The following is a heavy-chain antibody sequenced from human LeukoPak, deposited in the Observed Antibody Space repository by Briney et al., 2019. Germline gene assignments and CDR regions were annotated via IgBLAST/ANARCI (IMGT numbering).Heavy chain of an antibody. J-gene: IGHJ4*02. D-gene: IGHD2/OR15-2a*01. Sequence: SGTLSLTCIVSGGSIDSSGYFWGWIRQPPGQGLEWVGTVSSTGYTYYNPSLKSRLTISADTSKNQFSLKVISVTAADTAVYYCARHEGRIVAPHYFDYWGQGTLVTVSS. V-gene: IGHV4-39*01. CDR3: ARHEGRIVAPHYFDY. CDR2: VSSTGYT. CDR1: GGSIDSSGYF.